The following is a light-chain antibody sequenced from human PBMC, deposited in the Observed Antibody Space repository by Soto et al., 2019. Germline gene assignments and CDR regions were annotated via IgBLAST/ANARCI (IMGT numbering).Light chain of an antibody. J-gene: IGLJ1*01. CDR1: SSDVGSYNL. Sequence: QSALTQPASVSGSPGQSITISCTGTSSDVGSYNLVSWYQQHPGKAPKFMIYEVNKRPSGVSNRFSGSKSGNTASLTISGLQAEDEADYYCCSYASSSLDVFGTGTKLTVL. V-gene: IGLV2-23*02. CDR2: EVN. CDR3: CSYASSSLDV.